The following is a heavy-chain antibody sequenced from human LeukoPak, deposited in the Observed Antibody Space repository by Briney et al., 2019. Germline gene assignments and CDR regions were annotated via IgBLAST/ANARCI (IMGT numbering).Heavy chain of an antibody. CDR1: GGSLRGYY. V-gene: IGHV4-34*01. CDR2: INHSGST. D-gene: IGHD2-2*01. J-gene: IGHJ4*02. Sequence: SETLSLTRAVYGGSLRGYYWSWIPQPPGKGLEWIGEINHSGSTNYNPSLKSRVTISVDTSKNQFSLKLSSVTAADTAVYYCARVYGSTDYWGQGTLVTVSS. CDR3: ARVYGSTDY.